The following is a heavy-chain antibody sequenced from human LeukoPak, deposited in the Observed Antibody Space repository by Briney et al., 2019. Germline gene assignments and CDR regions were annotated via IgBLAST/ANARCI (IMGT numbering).Heavy chain of an antibody. CDR3: ARAPARIAAAVWFDP. CDR1: GGSISSHY. D-gene: IGHD6-13*01. V-gene: IGHV4-59*11. CDR2: IYYGGST. Sequence: SETLSLTCTVSGGSISSHYWGWIRQPPGKGLEWIGYIYYGGSTNYNPSLKSRVTISVDTSKNQFSLKLSSVTAADTAVYYCARAPARIAAAVWFDPWGQGTLVTVSS. J-gene: IGHJ5*02.